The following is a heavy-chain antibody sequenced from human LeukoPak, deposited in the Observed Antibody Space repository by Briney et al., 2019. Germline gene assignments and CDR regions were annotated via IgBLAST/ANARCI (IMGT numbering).Heavy chain of an antibody. D-gene: IGHD3-10*01. V-gene: IGHV3-74*01. Sequence: GGSLRLSCAASGFTFSTYWMHWVRQAPGKGLVWVSRIKSDGSSTSYADSAKGRFTISRDNAKNTLYLQMNSLRAEDTAVYYCGREPAYHGDGPGFWGQGTLVTVSS. CDR1: GFTFSTYW. CDR3: GREPAYHGDGPGF. CDR2: IKSDGSST. J-gene: IGHJ4*02.